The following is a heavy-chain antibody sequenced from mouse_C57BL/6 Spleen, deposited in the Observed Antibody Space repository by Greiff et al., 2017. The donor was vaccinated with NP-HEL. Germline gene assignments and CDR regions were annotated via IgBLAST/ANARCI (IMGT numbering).Heavy chain of an antibody. CDR1: GYTFTSYW. V-gene: IGHV1-69*01. D-gene: IGHD2-1*01. Sequence: QVQLQQPGAELVMPGASVKLSCKASGYTFTSYWMHWVKQRPGQGLEWIGEIDPSDSYTNYNQKFKGKSTLTVDKSSSTAYMQLSSLTSEDSAAYYCARGGNYGYFDVWGTGTTVTVSS. J-gene: IGHJ1*03. CDR3: ARGGNYGYFDV. CDR2: IDPSDSYT.